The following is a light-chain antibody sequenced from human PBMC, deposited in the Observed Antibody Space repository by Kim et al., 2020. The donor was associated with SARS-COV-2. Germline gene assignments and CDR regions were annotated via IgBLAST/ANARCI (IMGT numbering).Light chain of an antibody. CDR1: QSINTW. CDR3: QQYNSNPLT. V-gene: IGKV1-5*03. CDR2: KIS. J-gene: IGKJ4*01. Sequence: SASIGDRVTIPCRASQSINTWLAWYQQKPGKVPKLLIYKISTLEGGVPSRFSGSGSGTEFTLTISSLQPDDFATYYCQQYNSNPLTFGGGTKLEI.